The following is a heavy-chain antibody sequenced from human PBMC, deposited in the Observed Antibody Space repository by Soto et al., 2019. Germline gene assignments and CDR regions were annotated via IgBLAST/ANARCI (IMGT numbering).Heavy chain of an antibody. V-gene: IGHV2-5*02. CDR3: AHSYGSLFDY. CDR2: IYWDDDK. J-gene: IGHJ4*02. CDR1: GFSLNKNREG. Sequence: DFAAKLVNATHNLRMKCTFPGFSLNKNREGVGWIRQPPGKALEWLALIYWDDDKRYSPSLKSRLTITKDTSKNQVVLTMTNMDPVDTATYYCAHSYGSLFDYWGQGTLVTVSS. D-gene: IGHD3-10*01.